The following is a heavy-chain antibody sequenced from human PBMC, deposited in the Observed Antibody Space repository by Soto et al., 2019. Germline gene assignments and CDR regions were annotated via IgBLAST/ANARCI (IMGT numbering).Heavy chain of an antibody. Sequence: PGGSLRLSCAASGVTFDDYAMHWVRQAPGKGLEWVSGISWNSGSIGYADSVKGRFTISRDNAKNSLYLQMNSLRAEDTALYYCAKDYCSSTSCPIDYWGQGTLVTVSS. J-gene: IGHJ4*02. CDR3: AKDYCSSTSCPIDY. CDR1: GVTFDDYA. D-gene: IGHD2-2*01. CDR2: ISWNSGSI. V-gene: IGHV3-9*01.